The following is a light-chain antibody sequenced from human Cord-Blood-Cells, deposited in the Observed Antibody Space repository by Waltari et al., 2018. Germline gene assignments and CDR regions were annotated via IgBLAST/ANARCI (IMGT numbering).Light chain of an antibody. J-gene: IGKJ4*01. CDR3: QQYGSSPKT. Sequence: DIVLTQSPRTLSLSQGERATLSCRASQSVSSSYLAWYQQKPGQAPRLLIYGASSTATGSPDRFSGSGSGTDFTLTISRLEPEDFAVYYCQQYGSSPKTFGGGTKVEIK. V-gene: IGKV3-20*01. CDR2: GAS. CDR1: QSVSSSY.